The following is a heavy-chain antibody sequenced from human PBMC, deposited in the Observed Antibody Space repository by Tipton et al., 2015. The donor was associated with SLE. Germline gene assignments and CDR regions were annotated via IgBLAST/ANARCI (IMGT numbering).Heavy chain of an antibody. J-gene: IGHJ5*02. CDR3: ARGPKPRGWGSNWFDP. V-gene: IGHV3-9*01. CDR1: GFTFDDYA. Sequence: SLRLSCAASGFTFDDYAMHWVRQAPGKGLEWVSGISWNSGSIGYADSVKGRFTISRDNSKNTLYLQMNSLRAEDTAVYYCARGPKPRGWGSNWFDPWGQGTLVTVSS. D-gene: IGHD7-27*01. CDR2: ISWNSGSI.